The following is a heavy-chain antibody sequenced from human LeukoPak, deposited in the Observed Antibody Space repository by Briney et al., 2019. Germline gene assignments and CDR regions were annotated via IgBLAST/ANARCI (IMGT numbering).Heavy chain of an antibody. D-gene: IGHD6-19*01. CDR3: ARGPGIAVAGPNVYYFDY. J-gene: IGHJ4*02. CDR1: GGSFSGYY. Sequence: SETLSLTCAVYGGSFSGYYWSWIRQPPGKGLEWIGEINHSGSTNYNPSLKSRVTISVDTSKNQFSLKLSSVTAADTAVYYCARGPGIAVAGPNVYYFDYWGQGTLVTVSS. V-gene: IGHV4-34*01. CDR2: INHSGST.